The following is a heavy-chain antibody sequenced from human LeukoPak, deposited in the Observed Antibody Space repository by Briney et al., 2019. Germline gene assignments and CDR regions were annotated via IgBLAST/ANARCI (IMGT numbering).Heavy chain of an antibody. J-gene: IGHJ3*02. D-gene: IGHD1-26*01. Sequence: QSGGSLRLSCAASGFTLSRYWMTWVRQAPGEGLEWVANINQDGSEKYYVDSVKGRFTISRDYAKNSSFLQMNSLRAEDTAVYYCAKDSTPGMLLDAFDIWGQGTMVTVSS. CDR3: AKDSTPGMLLDAFDI. CDR2: INQDGSEK. CDR1: GFTLSRYW. V-gene: IGHV3-7*01.